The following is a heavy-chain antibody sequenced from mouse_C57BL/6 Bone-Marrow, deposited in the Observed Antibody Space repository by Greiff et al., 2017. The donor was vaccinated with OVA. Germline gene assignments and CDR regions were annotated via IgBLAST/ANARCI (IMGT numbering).Heavy chain of an antibody. Sequence: VQLKQSGAELVRPGASVKLSCTASGFNIKDDYMHWVKQRPEQGLEWIGWIDPENGDTEYASKFQGKATITADTSSNTAYLQLSSLTSGDTAVYYCTTNIYYSRSPNWYFDVWGTGTTVTVSS. V-gene: IGHV14-4*01. CDR1: GFNIKDDY. CDR2: IDPENGDT. CDR3: TTNIYYSRSPNWYFDV. D-gene: IGHD1-1*01. J-gene: IGHJ1*03.